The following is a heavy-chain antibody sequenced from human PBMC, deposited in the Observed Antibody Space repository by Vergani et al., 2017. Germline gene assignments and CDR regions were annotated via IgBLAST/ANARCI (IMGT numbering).Heavy chain of an antibody. D-gene: IGHD2/OR15-2a*01. Sequence: QVQLVQSGAEVKKPGASVKVSCEGSGYTFRNYGISWVRQAPGEGLEWLGWISVYNGETKFAQKFQGRVTLTRDTSTDTAYMEMGSLRSDDTAVYYCARDRRIYLAEKEYYYYGMDVWGQGTTVTVSS. CDR1: GYTFRNYG. CDR3: ARDRRIYLAEKEYYYYGMDV. V-gene: IGHV1-18*04. CDR2: ISVYNGET. J-gene: IGHJ6*02.